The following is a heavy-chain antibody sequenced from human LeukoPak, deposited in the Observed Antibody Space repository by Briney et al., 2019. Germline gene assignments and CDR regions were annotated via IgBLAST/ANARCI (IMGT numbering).Heavy chain of an antibody. Sequence: SETLSLTCTVSGGSISNYYWNWIRQPPGKGLEWIGYIYYSGSTNYNPSLKSRVTISVDTSKNQFSLKLSSVTAADTAVYYCARGGGSSWYFEDYWGQGTLVTVSS. CDR3: ARGGGSSWYFEDY. V-gene: IGHV4-59*01. CDR2: IYYSGST. J-gene: IGHJ4*02. CDR1: GGSISNYY. D-gene: IGHD6-13*01.